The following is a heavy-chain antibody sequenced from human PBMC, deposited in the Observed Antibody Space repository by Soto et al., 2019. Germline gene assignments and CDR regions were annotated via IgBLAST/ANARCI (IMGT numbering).Heavy chain of an antibody. CDR2: ISYDGSNK. D-gene: IGHD4-17*01. CDR1: GFAFSSYA. V-gene: IGHV3-30-3*01. Sequence: GGSLRLSCAASGFAFSSYAMHWVRQAPGKGLEWVAVISYDGSNKYYADSVKGRFTISRDNSKNTLYLQMNSLRAEDTAVYYCAKDLDYGDSALDYWGQGTLVTVSS. J-gene: IGHJ4*02. CDR3: AKDLDYGDSALDY.